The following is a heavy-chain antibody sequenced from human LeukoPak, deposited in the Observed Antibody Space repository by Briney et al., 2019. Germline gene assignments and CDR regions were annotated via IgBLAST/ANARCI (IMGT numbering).Heavy chain of an antibody. CDR2: INPSGGST. V-gene: IGHV1-46*01. CDR3: AREEAPRYYYYGSGGYYNDYYYYYYYMDV. D-gene: IGHD3-10*01. Sequence: ASVKVSCKASGYTFTSYYMHWVRQAPGQGLEWMGIINPSGGSTSYAQKFQGRVTMTRDTSTSTVYMELSSLRSEDTAVYYCAREEAPRYYYYGSGGYYNDYYYYYYYMDVWGKGTTVTVSS. J-gene: IGHJ6*03. CDR1: GYTFTSYY.